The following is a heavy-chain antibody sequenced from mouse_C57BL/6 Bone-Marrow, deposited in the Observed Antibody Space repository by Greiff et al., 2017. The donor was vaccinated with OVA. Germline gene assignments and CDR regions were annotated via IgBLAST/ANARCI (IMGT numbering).Heavy chain of an antibody. CDR1: GYAFSSSW. D-gene: IGHD2-4*01. CDR2: IYPGDGDT. Sequence: QVQLKESGPELVKPGASVTISCKASGYAFSSSWMNWVKQRPGKGLEWIGRIYPGDGDTNYNGKFKGKATLTADKSSSTAYMQLSSLTSEDSAVYFCAIYYDYDGDYWGQGTTLTVSS. CDR3: AIYYDYDGDY. J-gene: IGHJ2*01. V-gene: IGHV1-82*01.